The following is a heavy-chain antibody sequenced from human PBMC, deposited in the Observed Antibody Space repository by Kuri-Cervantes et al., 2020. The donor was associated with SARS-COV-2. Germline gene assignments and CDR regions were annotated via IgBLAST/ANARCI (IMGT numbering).Heavy chain of an antibody. CDR1: GFTVSSNY. Sequence: GESLKISCAASGFTVSSNYMSWVRQAPGKGLEWVSVIYSGGSTYYADSVKGRFTISRENAKNSLYLQMNSLRAGDTAVYYCARGRADSSGYYYYFDYWGQGTLVTVSS. V-gene: IGHV3-66*01. D-gene: IGHD3-22*01. CDR3: ARGRADSSGYYYYFDY. CDR2: IYSGGST. J-gene: IGHJ4*02.